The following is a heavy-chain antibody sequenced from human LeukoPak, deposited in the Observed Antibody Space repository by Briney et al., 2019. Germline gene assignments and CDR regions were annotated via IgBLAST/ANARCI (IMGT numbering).Heavy chain of an antibody. V-gene: IGHV1-69*13. CDR3: VRDPDIVLVPAADPAPDY. CDR2: IIPMLGTA. J-gene: IGHJ4*02. Sequence: GASVKVSFKASGYTFTVYYMHWVRQAPGQGVEWMGGIIPMLGTANYAQKFQGRGTITADETTSKAYMEMRRLRDEGTGGYESVRDPDIVLVPAADPAPDYWGQGTLVTVSS. D-gene: IGHD2-2*01. CDR1: GYTFTVYY.